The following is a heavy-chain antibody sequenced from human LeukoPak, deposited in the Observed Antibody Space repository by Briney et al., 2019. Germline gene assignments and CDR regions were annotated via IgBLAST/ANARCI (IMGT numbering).Heavy chain of an antibody. Sequence: ASVKVSCKASGYTFTSYAMNWMRQAPGQGLEWMGWINTNTGNPTYAQGFTGRFVFSLDTSVSTAYLQISSLKAEDTAVYYCARAPEYYYDSSGYFHSFPFDYWGQGTLVTVSS. V-gene: IGHV7-4-1*02. D-gene: IGHD3-22*01. CDR1: GYTFTSYA. CDR2: INTNTGNP. CDR3: ARAPEYYYDSSGYFHSFPFDY. J-gene: IGHJ4*02.